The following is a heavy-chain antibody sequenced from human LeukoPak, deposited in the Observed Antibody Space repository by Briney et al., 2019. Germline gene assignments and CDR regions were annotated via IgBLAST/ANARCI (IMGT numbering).Heavy chain of an antibody. CDR2: INSDGGST. CDR3: AKSMVRGVIRQRVAFDI. D-gene: IGHD3-10*01. V-gene: IGHV3-74*01. CDR1: GFTFSSYW. J-gene: IGHJ3*02. Sequence: GGSLRLSCTASGFTFSSYWMHWVRQAPGKGLVWVSRINSDGGSTSYADSVKGRFTISRDNAKNTLYLQINSLRAEDTAVYYCAKSMVRGVIRQRVAFDIWGQGTMVTVSS.